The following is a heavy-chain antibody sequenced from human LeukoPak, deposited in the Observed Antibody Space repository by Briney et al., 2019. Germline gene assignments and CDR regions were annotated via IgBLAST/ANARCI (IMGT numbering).Heavy chain of an antibody. V-gene: IGHV4-34*01. D-gene: IGHD5-18*01. CDR2: INHSGST. CDR3: AADGGYSSPWGY. Sequence: SETLSLTCAVYGGSFSGYYWSWIRQPPGKGLEWIGEINHSGSTNYNPSLKSRVTISVDTSKNQFSLKLSSVTAADTAVYYCAADGGYSSPWGYWGQGTLVTVSS. J-gene: IGHJ4*02. CDR1: GGSFSGYY.